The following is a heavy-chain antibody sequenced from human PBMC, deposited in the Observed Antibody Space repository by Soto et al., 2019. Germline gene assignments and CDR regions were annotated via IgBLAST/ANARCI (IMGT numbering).Heavy chain of an antibody. CDR2: INTNTGNP. D-gene: IGHD3-3*01. Sequence: ASGKVSCKASGYTFTSYAMNWVRQAPGQGLEWMGWINTNTGNPTYAQGFTGRFVFSLDTSVSTAYLQICSLKAEDTAVYYFARTNYDFWSGYFPGPDNWFDPWGQGTQVTVSS. J-gene: IGHJ5*02. CDR3: ARTNYDFWSGYFPGPDNWFDP. V-gene: IGHV7-4-1*01. CDR1: GYTFTSYA.